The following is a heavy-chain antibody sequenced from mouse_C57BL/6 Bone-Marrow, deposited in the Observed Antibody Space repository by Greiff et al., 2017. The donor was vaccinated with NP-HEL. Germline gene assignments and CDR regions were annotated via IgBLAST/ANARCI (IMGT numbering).Heavy chain of an antibody. Sequence: EVQRVESGGGLVQPGGSMKLSCAASGFTFSDAWMDWVRQSPEKGLEWVAEIRNKANNHATYYAESVKGRFTISRDDSKSSVYLQMNSLRAEDTGIYYCTRPTVVAPFDYWGQGTTLTVSS. CDR2: IRNKANNHAT. CDR3: TRPTVVAPFDY. D-gene: IGHD1-1*01. V-gene: IGHV6-6*01. J-gene: IGHJ2*01. CDR1: GFTFSDAW.